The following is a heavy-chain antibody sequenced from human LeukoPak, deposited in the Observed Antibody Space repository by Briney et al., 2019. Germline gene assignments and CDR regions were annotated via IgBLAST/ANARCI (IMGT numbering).Heavy chain of an antibody. V-gene: IGHV3-48*01. CDR1: GFTFSSYS. Sequence: PGGSLRLSCAASGFTFSSYSMNWVRQAPGKGLEWVSYISSSSSTIYYADSVKGRFTISRDNAKNSLYLQMYSLRAEDTAVYYCAIDAAYCGGDCYSEYFQHWGQGTLVTVSS. CDR2: ISSSSSTI. D-gene: IGHD2-21*02. J-gene: IGHJ1*01. CDR3: AIDAAYCGGDCYSEYFQH.